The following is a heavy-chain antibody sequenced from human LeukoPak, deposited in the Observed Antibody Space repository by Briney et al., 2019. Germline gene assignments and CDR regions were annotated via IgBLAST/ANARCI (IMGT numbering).Heavy chain of an antibody. CDR2: IYYSGST. CDR3: ARQEGYGEYRY. D-gene: IGHD4-17*01. V-gene: IGHV4-39*01. Sequence: SETLSLTCTVSGGSISSSSYYWGWVRQPPGGGLEWIGSIYYSGSTYYNPSLKSRVTISVDTSKNQFSMKLSSVTAADTAVYYCARQEGYGEYRYWGQGTLVTVSS. J-gene: IGHJ4*02. CDR1: GGSISSSSYY.